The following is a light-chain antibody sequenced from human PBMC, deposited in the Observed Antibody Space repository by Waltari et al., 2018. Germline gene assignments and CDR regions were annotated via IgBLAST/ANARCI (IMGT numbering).Light chain of an antibody. V-gene: IGKV3-11*01. CDR2: SAS. CDR3: QQRSNWPRT. CDR1: QSVTNS. J-gene: IGKJ1*01. Sequence: EIVLTQSPDTLSLSPGERATLSCRASQSVTNSLAWYQQKPGQAPRLLIYSASNRATGVPARLSGSGSGTDFTLTISSREPEDFAVYYCQQRSNWPRTFGQGTKVEIK.